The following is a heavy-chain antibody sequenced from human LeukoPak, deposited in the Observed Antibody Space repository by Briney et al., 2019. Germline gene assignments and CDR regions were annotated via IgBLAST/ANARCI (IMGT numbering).Heavy chain of an antibody. CDR1: GFTFGDYA. J-gene: IGHJ4*02. CDR2: IRSKAYGGTT. CDR3: TTDIPAFYCSGGSCYGPYFDY. V-gene: IGHV3-49*05. Sequence: KTGGSLRLSCTASGFTFGDYAMSWFRQAPGKGLEWVGFIRSKAYGGTTEYAASVKGRFTISRDDSKSIAYLQMNSLKTEDTAVYYCTTDIPAFYCSGGSCYGPYFDYWGQGTLVTVSS. D-gene: IGHD2-15*01.